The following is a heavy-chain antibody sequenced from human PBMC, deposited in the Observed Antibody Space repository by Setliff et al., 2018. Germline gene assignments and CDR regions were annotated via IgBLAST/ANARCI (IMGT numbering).Heavy chain of an antibody. V-gene: IGHV4-61*09. J-gene: IGHJ6*03. CDR1: GDSISSRHYY. D-gene: IGHD3-3*01. CDR2: IYTSWST. CDR3: ARLSGFLYIDV. Sequence: SETLSLTCTVSGDSISSRHYYWSWIRQPAGKGLEWLGQIYTSWSTNYNPSLKGRATLSIDASKKQFSLKLTSVTAADTAVYYCARLSGFLYIDVWGKGTTVTVSS.